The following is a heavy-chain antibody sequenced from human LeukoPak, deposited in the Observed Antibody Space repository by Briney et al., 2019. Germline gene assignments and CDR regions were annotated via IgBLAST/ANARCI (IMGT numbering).Heavy chain of an antibody. Sequence: SETLSLTCALSTVSGSSGNFWSWVCQPPGEGLEWIGEVHKSGRTNYNPSLKTRVTISIDASKNQLSLELTSVTAADTAVYYCARELRGAPTPGAYWGQGTRVTVSS. CDR2: VHKSGRT. CDR3: ARELRGAPTPGAY. D-gene: IGHD1-26*01. V-gene: IGHV4-4*02. CDR1: TVSGSSGNF. J-gene: IGHJ4*02.